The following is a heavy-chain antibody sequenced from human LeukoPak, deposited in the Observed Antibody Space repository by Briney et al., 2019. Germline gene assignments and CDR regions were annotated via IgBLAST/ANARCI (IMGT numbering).Heavy chain of an antibody. CDR1: GGSISSGGYY. CDR2: MYYSGST. V-gene: IGHV4-31*03. CDR3: ARSVSYCSSTSCYGINFDY. D-gene: IGHD2-2*01. J-gene: IGHJ4*02. Sequence: PSQTLSLTCTVSGGSISSGGYYWSWIRQHPGKGLEWIGYMYYSGSTYYNPSLKSRVTIAVDTSKNQFSLKLSCVTAADTAVYYCARSVSYCSSTSCYGINFDYWGQGTLVTVSS.